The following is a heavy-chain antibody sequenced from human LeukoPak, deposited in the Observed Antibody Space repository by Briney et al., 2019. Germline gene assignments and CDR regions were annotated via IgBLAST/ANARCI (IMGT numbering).Heavy chain of an antibody. J-gene: IGHJ4*02. CDR3: TRHAIAAAGTVC. CDR1: GFTFSGSA. D-gene: IGHD6-13*01. Sequence: SGGSLRLSCAASGFTFSGSAMHWVRQASGKGLEWVGRIRSKANSYATAYAASVKGRFTISRDDSKNTAYLQMNSLKTEDTAVYYCTRHAIAAAGTVCWGQGTLVTVSS. CDR2: IRSKANSYAT. V-gene: IGHV3-73*01.